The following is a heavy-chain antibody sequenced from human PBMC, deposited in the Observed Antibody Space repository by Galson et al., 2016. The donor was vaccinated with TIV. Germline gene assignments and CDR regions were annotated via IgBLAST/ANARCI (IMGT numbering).Heavy chain of an antibody. D-gene: IGHD1-26*01. CDR2: ISSSETT. CDR3: ARSPPLGSTIYYFDY. CDR1: GFSFSDYY. Sequence: SLRLSCAASGFSFSDYYMSWIRQAPGKGLEWVAHISSSETTYHTDAVKGRFTISRDNSKDTLYLHMHSLRADDTAVYYCARSPPLGSTIYYFDYWGQGTLVTVSS. J-gene: IGHJ4*02. V-gene: IGHV3-69-1*02.